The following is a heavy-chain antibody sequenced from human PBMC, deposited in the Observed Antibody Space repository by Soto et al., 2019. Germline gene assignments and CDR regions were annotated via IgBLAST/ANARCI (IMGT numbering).Heavy chain of an antibody. Sequence: SETLSLTCTVSGGSISSGGYYWSWIRQHPGKGLEWIGYIYYSGSTYYNPSLKSRVTISVDMSKNQFSLKLSSVTAADTAVYYCASSIVVVTAIGYWGQGTLVTVSS. CDR3: ASSIVVVTAIGY. CDR2: IYYSGST. V-gene: IGHV4-31*03. CDR1: GGSISSGGYY. J-gene: IGHJ4*02. D-gene: IGHD2-21*02.